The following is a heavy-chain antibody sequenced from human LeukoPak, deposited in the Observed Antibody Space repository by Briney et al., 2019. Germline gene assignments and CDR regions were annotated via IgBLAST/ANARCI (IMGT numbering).Heavy chain of an antibody. D-gene: IGHD1-1*01. CDR3: ARCTTGKTFGSLREIKKSREIDF. J-gene: IGHJ4*02. Sequence: GGSLRLSCAASGFTFSSYSMNWVRQAPGKGLEWVSSISSSSSYINYADSVRGRFTISRDNAKNSLFLQMDSLGEDTAVYYCARCTTGKTFGSLREIKKSREIDFWGQGTLVTVSS. CDR1: GFTFSSYS. CDR2: ISSSSSYI. V-gene: IGHV3-21*01.